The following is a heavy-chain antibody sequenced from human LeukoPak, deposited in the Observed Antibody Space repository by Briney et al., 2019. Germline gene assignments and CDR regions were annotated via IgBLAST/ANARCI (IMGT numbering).Heavy chain of an antibody. CDR2: IREDGSEK. Sequence: PGGSLRLSCAASGFTFRSYPMNWVRQALGKGLEWVATIREDGSEKNYVDSVKGRFIVSRDNAKNSFHLQMDSLRADDSAVYYCARGGYEFWGQGDLVTVSS. V-gene: IGHV3-7*01. CDR3: ARGGYEF. J-gene: IGHJ4*02. D-gene: IGHD5-12*01. CDR1: GFTFRSYP.